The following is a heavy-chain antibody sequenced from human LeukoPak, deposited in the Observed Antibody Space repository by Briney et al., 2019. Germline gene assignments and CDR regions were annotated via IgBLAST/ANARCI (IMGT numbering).Heavy chain of an antibody. Sequence: SETLSLTCTVSGGSISSGSYYWSWIRQPAGKGLEWIGRIYTSGSTNYNPSLKSRVTISVDTSKNQFSPKLSSVTAADTAVYYCARDYADYYYGMDVWGQGTTVTVSS. CDR2: IYTSGST. V-gene: IGHV4-61*02. CDR1: GGSISSGSYY. J-gene: IGHJ6*02. D-gene: IGHD4-17*01. CDR3: ARDYADYYYGMDV.